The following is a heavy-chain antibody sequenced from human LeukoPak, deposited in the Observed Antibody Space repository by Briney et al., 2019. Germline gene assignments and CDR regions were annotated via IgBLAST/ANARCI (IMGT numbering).Heavy chain of an antibody. CDR1: GFTFSSYG. V-gene: IGHV3-33*01. CDR2: IWYDGSNK. J-gene: IGHJ3*02. D-gene: IGHD1-26*01. Sequence: GRSLRLSCAASGFTFSSYGMHWVRQAPGKGLEWVAVIWYDGSNKYYADSVKGRFTISRDNSKNTLYLQMNSLRAEDTAVYYCARDLQEPYSGSYSDAFDIWGQGTTVTVSS. CDR3: ARDLQEPYSGSYSDAFDI.